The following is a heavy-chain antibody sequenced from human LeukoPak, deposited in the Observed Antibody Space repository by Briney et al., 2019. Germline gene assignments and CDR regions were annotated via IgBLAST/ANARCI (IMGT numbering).Heavy chain of an antibody. D-gene: IGHD2-15*01. CDR2: ISSSSSYI. J-gene: IGHJ6*02. Sequence: KPGGSLRLSCAASGFTFSSYSMNWVRQAPGKGLEWVSSISSSSSYIYYADSVKGRFTISRDNAKNSLYLQMNSLRAEDTAVYYCARDRIPGYCSGGSCYPKYYYYYGMDVWGQGTTVTVSS. CDR3: ARDRIPGYCSGGSCYPKYYYYYGMDV. CDR1: GFTFSSYS. V-gene: IGHV3-21*01.